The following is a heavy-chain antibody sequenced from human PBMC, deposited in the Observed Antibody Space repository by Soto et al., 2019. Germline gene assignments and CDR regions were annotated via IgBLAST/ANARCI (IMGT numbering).Heavy chain of an antibody. CDR3: ARVGFEWPRSNGIDY. D-gene: IGHD5-12*01. CDR1: GFTFSSYW. CDR2: IKQDGSEK. Sequence: PGGSLRLSCAASGFTFSSYWMSWVRQAPGKGLEWVANIKQDGSEKYYVDSVKGRFTISRDNAKNSLYLQMNSLRAEDTAVYYCARVGFEWPRSNGIDYWGQGTLVTVSS. V-gene: IGHV3-7*03. J-gene: IGHJ4*02.